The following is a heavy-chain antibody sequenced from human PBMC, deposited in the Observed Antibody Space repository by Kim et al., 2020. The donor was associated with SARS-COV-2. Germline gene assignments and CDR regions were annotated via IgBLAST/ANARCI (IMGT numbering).Heavy chain of an antibody. J-gene: IGHJ4*02. CDR2: IYHSGRA. CDR3: AGDRGYGHHDY. D-gene: IGHD5-12*01. CDR1: GVSITIDDYS. Sequence: SETLSLTCAVSGVSITIDDYSWSWIRQPPGKGLEWIGYIYHSGRAFYNSSLKSRVAMSVDTSEDQFSLRLSSVTAADTAVYYCAGDRGYGHHDYWGQGMLVTVSS. V-gene: IGHV4-30-2*01.